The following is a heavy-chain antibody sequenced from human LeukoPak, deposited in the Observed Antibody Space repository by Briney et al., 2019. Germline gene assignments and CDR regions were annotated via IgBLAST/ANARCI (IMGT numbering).Heavy chain of an antibody. Sequence: ASVKVSCRASGYTFTDYYMHWVRQAPGXXXXXMGWLNPNTLVTKYAQHFQGRVSMTWDTSISTGYMDLHSLTSDDTAVYYCARKDGGRDGMDVWGQGTTVTVSS. D-gene: IGHD2-15*01. CDR2: LNPNTLVT. J-gene: IGHJ6*02. CDR1: GYTFTDYY. V-gene: IGHV1-2*02. CDR3: ARKDGGRDGMDV.